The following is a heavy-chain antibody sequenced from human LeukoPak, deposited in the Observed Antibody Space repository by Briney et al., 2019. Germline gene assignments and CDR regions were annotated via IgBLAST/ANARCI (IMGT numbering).Heavy chain of an antibody. V-gene: IGHV1-46*01. CDR1: GYTFTSYY. J-gene: IGHJ6*02. Sequence: ASVKVSCKASGYTFTSYYMHWVRQAPGQGLEWMGIINPSGGSTSYAQKFQGRVTMTRDTSTSTVYMELSSLRSEDTAVYYCARITTVTDYYYGMDVWGQGTTVTVSS. CDR2: INPSGGST. D-gene: IGHD4-17*01. CDR3: ARITTVTDYYYGMDV.